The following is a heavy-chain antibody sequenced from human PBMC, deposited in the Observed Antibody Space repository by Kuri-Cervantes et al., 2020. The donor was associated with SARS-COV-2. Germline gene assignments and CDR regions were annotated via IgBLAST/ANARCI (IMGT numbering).Heavy chain of an antibody. CDR1: GFPLSTSGVG. J-gene: IGHJ4*02. CDR2: TYWNDDK. CDR3: AHGTVTTSRKYYFDY. V-gene: IGHV2-5*01. D-gene: IGHD4-11*01. Sequence: SGPTLVKPTQTLTLTCNFSGFPLSTSGVGVGWIRQPPGKSLEWLALTYWNDDKSYRPSLKSRLTITKDTSKNQVVLTMTNMGPVDTATYYCAHGTVTTSRKYYFDYWGQGTRVTVSS.